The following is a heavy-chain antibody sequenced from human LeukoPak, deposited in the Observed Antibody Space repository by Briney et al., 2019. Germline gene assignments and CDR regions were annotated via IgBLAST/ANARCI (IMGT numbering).Heavy chain of an antibody. V-gene: IGHV3-66*02. D-gene: IGHD2-8*01. CDR2: LYSGGIR. Sequence: GGSLRLFCGRSKFTVNSNYMIGLREATGKGLDWVSVLYSGGIRYYAGSVQGRFTISRDSSKNTLYLQMNYLLPEDTAVYYCASGDCTNGICPDYWGQGIQVTVSS. CDR1: KFTVNSNY. CDR3: ASGDCTNGICPDY. J-gene: IGHJ4*02.